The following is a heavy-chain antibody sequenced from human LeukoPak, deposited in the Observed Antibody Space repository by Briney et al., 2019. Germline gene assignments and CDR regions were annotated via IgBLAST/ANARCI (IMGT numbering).Heavy chain of an antibody. V-gene: IGHV3-23*01. CDR2: MSGSGTST. CDR1: GFTFNNYA. J-gene: IGHJ4*02. CDR3: TTTSYDLLTGPKWRIDY. Sequence: GGSLRLSCVASGFTFNNYAMSWVRQTPGRGLEWVSAMSGSGTSTYYVDSVKGRFTISRDNSRNTLYLQVNSLKTEDTGVYYCTTTSYDLLTGPKWRIDYWGQGTLVTVSS. D-gene: IGHD3-9*01.